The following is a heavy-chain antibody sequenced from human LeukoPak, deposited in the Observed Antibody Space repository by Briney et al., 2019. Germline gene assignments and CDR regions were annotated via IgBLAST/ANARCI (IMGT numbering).Heavy chain of an antibody. CDR2: TYYRCKWYN. J-gene: IGHJ6*03. Sequence: SQSLSLTCALSGDSFSSNSAAWNWIRQSPSRGLEWLGRTYYRCKWYNDYAVSVKSRITNNPDTSNNQFSLQLNSVTPEDTAVYYCARGAQGYCSSTSCYGYYYYYMDVWGKGTTVTVSS. D-gene: IGHD2-2*01. CDR3: ARGAQGYCSSTSCYGYYYYYMDV. V-gene: IGHV6-1*01. CDR1: GDSFSSNSAA.